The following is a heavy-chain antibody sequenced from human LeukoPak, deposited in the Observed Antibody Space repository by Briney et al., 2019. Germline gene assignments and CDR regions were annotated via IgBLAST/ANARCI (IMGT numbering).Heavy chain of an antibody. J-gene: IGHJ5*02. Sequence: PGGSLRLSCAASGFTFSSYAMSWVRQAPGKGLEWVSAISGSGGSTYYADSVKGRFTISRDNSKNTLYLQMNSLRAEDTAVYYCAKDFFVGIFGVVRSPDWFDPWAREPWSPSPQ. CDR2: ISGSGGST. CDR1: GFTFSSYA. CDR3: AKDFFVGIFGVVRSPDWFDP. V-gene: IGHV3-23*01. D-gene: IGHD3-3*01.